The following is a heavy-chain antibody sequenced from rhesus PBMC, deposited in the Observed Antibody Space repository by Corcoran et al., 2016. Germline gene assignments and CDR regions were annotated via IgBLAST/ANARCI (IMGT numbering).Heavy chain of an antibody. V-gene: IGHV3S5*01. CDR3: ANYDYGSSYDFDY. Sequence: EVQLVESGGGLVQPGGSLRLSCAASGFTFSSYGMTWVRQAPGKGLEWVSYISNGGGSTYYPDSVEGRFTISRDNSKNTLSLQMNSLRAEDTAVYYCANYDYGSSYDFDYWGQGVLVTVSS. D-gene: IGHD4-29*01. J-gene: IGHJ4*01. CDR1: GFTFSSYG. CDR2: ISNGGGST.